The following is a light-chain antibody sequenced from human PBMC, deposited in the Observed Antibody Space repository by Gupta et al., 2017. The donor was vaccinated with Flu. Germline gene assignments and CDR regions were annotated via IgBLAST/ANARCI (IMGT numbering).Light chain of an antibody. CDR3: AAWDDSQSGGV. Sequence: QSVLTQPPSASETPGQRMTISCSGSSSNIGSNYVYWYQQIPGTAPKLLIYRNNQRPSGVPDRFSGSKSGTSASLAISGLRSEDEADYHCAAWDDSQSGGVFGGGTKLTVL. V-gene: IGLV1-47*01. CDR1: SSNIGSNY. J-gene: IGLJ3*02. CDR2: RNN.